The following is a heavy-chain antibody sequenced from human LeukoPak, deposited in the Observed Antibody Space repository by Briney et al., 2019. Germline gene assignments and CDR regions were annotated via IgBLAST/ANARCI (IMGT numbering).Heavy chain of an antibody. J-gene: IGHJ5*02. CDR1: GGTFSSYA. V-gene: IGHV1-69*05. CDR3: ARGGSGSWYSGWFDP. D-gene: IGHD6-13*01. CDR2: IIPIFGTA. Sequence: GSSVKVSRKASGGTFSSYAISWVRQAPGQGLEWMGGIIPIFGTANYAQKFQGRVTITTDESTSTAYMELSSLRSEDTAVYYCARGGSGSWYSGWFDPWGQGTLVTVSS.